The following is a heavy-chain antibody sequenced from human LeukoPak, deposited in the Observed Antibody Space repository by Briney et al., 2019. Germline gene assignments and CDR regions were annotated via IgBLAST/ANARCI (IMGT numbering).Heavy chain of an antibody. J-gene: IGHJ4*02. CDR3: ARVKYGSFGWLDYFDY. CDR2: ITYDGSHQ. D-gene: IGHD6-19*01. CDR1: GFTFDVYA. Sequence: PGRSLRLSCLASGFTFDVYAMHWVRQAPGKGLDWVAVITYDGSHQYFADSVKGRCSISRDNSENTFSLQMNSLREEDTAVYYCARVKYGSFGWLDYFDYWGQGTLVTVSS. V-gene: IGHV3-30*04.